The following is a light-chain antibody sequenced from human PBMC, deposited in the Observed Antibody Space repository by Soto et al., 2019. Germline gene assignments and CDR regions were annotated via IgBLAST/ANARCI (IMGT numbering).Light chain of an antibody. CDR3: SSYTSSGGVV. V-gene: IGLV2-14*01. J-gene: IGLJ2*01. CDR2: EVS. CDR1: SSDVGGYKY. Sequence: QSVLTQPPSASGSPGQSVTISCTGTSSDVGGYKYVSWYQQHPGKAPKLMIYEVSNRPSGVSNRFSGSKSGNTASLTISGLQAEDEADYYCSSYTSSGGVVFGGGTKVTVL.